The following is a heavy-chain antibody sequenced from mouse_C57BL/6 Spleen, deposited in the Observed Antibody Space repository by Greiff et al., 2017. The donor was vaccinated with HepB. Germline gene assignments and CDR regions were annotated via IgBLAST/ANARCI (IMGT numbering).Heavy chain of an antibody. Sequence: VQLQQSGAELVKPGASVKLSCKASGYTFTSYWMHWVKQRPGQGLEWIGMIHPNSGSTNYNEKFKSKATLTVDKSSSTAYMQLSSLTSEDSAVYYCASLGLTGFYFDYWGQGTTLTVSS. CDR1: GYTFTSYW. J-gene: IGHJ2*01. CDR3: ASLGLTGFYFDY. D-gene: IGHD4-1*01. CDR2: IHPNSGST. V-gene: IGHV1-64*01.